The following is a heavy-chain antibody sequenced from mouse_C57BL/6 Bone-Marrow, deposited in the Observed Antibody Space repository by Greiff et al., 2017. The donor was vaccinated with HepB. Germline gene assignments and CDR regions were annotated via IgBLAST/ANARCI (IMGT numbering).Heavy chain of an antibody. Sequence: VHLVESGPGLVAPSQSLSITCTVSGFSLTSYAISWVRQPPGKGLEWLGVIWTGGGTNYNSALKSRLSISKDNSKSQVFLKMNSLQTDDTARYYCARVTTVVATRGWYFDVWGTGTTVTVSS. CDR2: IWTGGGT. CDR1: GFSLTSYA. V-gene: IGHV2-9-1*01. D-gene: IGHD1-1*01. CDR3: ARVTTVVATRGWYFDV. J-gene: IGHJ1*03.